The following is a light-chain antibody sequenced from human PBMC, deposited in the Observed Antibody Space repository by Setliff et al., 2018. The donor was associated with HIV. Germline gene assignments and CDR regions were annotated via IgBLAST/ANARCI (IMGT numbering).Light chain of an antibody. CDR3: SSYTTNNTVL. V-gene: IGLV2-14*03. CDR2: DVS. CDR1: SNDVGAYNY. Sequence: QSALTQPASVSGSPGQSITISCTGTSNDVGAYNYVSWYQQHPGKAPKLIIYDVSNRPSGVSNRFSGAKSGSTASLTVSGLQAEDAADYYCSSYTTNNTVLFGGGTK. J-gene: IGLJ2*01.